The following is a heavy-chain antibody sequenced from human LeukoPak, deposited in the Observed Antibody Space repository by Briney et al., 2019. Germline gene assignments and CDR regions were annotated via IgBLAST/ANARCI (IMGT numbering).Heavy chain of an antibody. Sequence: SETLSLTCAVYGGSFSGYYWSWIRQPPGKGLEWIGEINHSGSTNYNPSLKSRVTISVDTSKNQFSLKLSSVTAADTAVYYCARFLSLNYYGMDVWGQGTTVTVSS. CDR3: ARFLSLNYYGMDV. V-gene: IGHV4-34*01. CDR1: GGSFSGYY. J-gene: IGHJ6*02. CDR2: INHSGST.